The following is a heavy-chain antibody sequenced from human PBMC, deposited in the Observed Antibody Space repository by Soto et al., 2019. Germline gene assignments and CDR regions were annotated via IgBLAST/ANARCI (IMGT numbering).Heavy chain of an antibody. CDR3: ARDKDWAFDY. V-gene: IGHV3-48*03. CDR2: IFVSGTTI. CDR1: GFTFSSYS. Sequence: EVQLVEAGGTLVQPGGSLRLSCVASGFTFSSYSLVWVRQAPGKGLEWISYIFVSGTTIYYAESVQGRFTVSRDTAKNTLFLVLNSLRADDTAVYYCARDKDWAFDYWGQGTLVTVSS. J-gene: IGHJ4*02. D-gene: IGHD3-9*01.